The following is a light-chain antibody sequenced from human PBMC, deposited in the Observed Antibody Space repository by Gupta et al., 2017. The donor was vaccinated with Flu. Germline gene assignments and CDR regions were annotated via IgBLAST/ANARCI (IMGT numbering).Light chain of an antibody. CDR1: HGNSKD. CDR2: ATS. J-gene: IGKJ1*01. V-gene: IGKV1-9*01. Sequence: DIHLTQSPSFVSASVGDRVTITSRAIHGNSKDLGWYQQKAGRAPKLLIYATSTLQSGVPSRFSGSGSGIGFTLTISRLQPDDFATSFCQLLDNYPPGTFGQGTKVEVK. CDR3: QLLDNYPPGT.